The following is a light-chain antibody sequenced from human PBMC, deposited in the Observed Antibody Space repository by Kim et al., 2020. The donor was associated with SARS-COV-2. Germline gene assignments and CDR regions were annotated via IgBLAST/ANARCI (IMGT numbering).Light chain of an antibody. CDR3: QQRSNWPLT. V-gene: IGKV3-11*01. CDR1: QSVSSY. CDR2: GAS. Sequence: EIVLTQSPATLSLSPGERATLSCRASQSVSSYLAWYQQKPGQPPRLLIYGASNRATGIPARFSGSGSGTDFTLTISSLEPEDFAVYYCQQRSNWPLTFGGGTKFVI. J-gene: IGKJ4*01.